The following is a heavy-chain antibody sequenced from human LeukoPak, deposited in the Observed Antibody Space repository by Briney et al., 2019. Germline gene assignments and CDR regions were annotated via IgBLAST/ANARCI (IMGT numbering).Heavy chain of an antibody. CDR2: IRSKANSYAT. CDR3: RASHGSGSYPDY. V-gene: IGHV3-73*01. CDR1: GFTFSGSA. J-gene: IGHJ4*02. Sequence: AGGSLRLSCAASGFTFSGSAMHWVRQASGKGLEWVGRIRSKANSYATAYAASVEGRFTISRDDSKNTAYLQMNSLKTEDTAVYYCRASHGSGSYPDYWGQGTLVTVSS. D-gene: IGHD3-10*01.